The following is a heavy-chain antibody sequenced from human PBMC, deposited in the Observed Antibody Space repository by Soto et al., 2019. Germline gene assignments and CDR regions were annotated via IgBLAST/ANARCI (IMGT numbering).Heavy chain of an antibody. Sequence: SLKISFAASGFTFGTYAMHWVRQAPGKGLQWVAVISSDGTDKYNTDSVRGRFTISRDNSNSTLFLQMNSLRPEDTAVYFCARSASVVTRDAFDIWGQGTLVTVSS. CDR2: ISSDGTDK. CDR1: GFTFGTYA. V-gene: IGHV3-30-3*01. J-gene: IGHJ3*02. CDR3: ARSASVVTRDAFDI. D-gene: IGHD2-21*02.